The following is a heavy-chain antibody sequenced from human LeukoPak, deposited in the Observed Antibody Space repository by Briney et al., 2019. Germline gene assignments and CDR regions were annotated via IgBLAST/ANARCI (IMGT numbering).Heavy chain of an antibody. CDR1: GFTFSSYS. V-gene: IGHV3-21*01. Sequence: GGSLRLSCAASGFTFSSYSMNWVRQAPGKGLEWVSSISSSSSYIYYADSVKGRFTISRDNAKYSLYLQMNSLRAEDMAVYYCARDHWSGYAFDYWGQGTLVTVSS. CDR3: ARDHWSGYAFDY. D-gene: IGHD3-3*01. J-gene: IGHJ4*02. CDR2: ISSSSSYI.